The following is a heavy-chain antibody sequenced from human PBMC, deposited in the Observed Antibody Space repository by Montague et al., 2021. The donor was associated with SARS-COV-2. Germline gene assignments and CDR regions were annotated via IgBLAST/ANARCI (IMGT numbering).Heavy chain of an antibody. CDR1: GGSISSSYSY. D-gene: IGHD3-22*01. J-gene: IGHJ4*02. V-gene: IGHV4-39*07. CDR2: QVYGTH. CDR3: AREGGWLSRGSYYFDY. Sequence: SETLSLTCTVSGGSISSSYSYWDWIRPPPGKGLEGFGKYQVYGTHLLQPVPQASSHHISTHVQEPVLPTAADTAVYYCAREGGWLSRGSYYFDYWGQGTLVTVSS.